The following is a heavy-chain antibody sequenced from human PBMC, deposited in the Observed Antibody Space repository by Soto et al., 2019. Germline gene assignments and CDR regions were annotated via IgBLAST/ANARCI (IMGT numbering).Heavy chain of an antibody. J-gene: IGHJ5*02. V-gene: IGHV1-24*01. CDR2: FDPEDGET. CDR1: GYTLTELS. Sequence: GASVKVSCKVSGYTLTELSMHWVRQAPGKGLEWMGGFDPEDGETIYAQKFQGRVTMTEDTSTDTAYMELSSLRSEDTAVYYCATVWIAVAGEKYNWFDPWGQGTLVTVSS. D-gene: IGHD6-19*01. CDR3: ATVWIAVAGEKYNWFDP.